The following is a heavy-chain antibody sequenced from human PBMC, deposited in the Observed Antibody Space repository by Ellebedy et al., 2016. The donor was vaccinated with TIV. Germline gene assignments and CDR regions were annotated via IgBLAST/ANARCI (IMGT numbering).Heavy chain of an antibody. CDR3: AEIGSSIAPL. CDR1: GFTFSSYT. D-gene: IGHD6-6*01. J-gene: IGHJ3*01. CDR2: ISSTSSYI. Sequence: PGGSLRLSCAASGFTFSSYTMNWVRQAPGKGLELVSSISSTSSYIYYADSLKGRFTISRDNAKNSLYLQMNSLRAEDTAVYYCAEIGSSIAPLWGQGTMVTASS. V-gene: IGHV3-21*01.